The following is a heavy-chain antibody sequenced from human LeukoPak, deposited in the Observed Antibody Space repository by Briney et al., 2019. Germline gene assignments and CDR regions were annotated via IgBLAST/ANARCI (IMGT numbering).Heavy chain of an antibody. D-gene: IGHD2-8*02. CDR3: ARQARYCSGGTCFDS. J-gene: IGHJ4*02. CDR2: IYSSGST. Sequence: PSETLSLTCTVSGGSVSSYHWSWIRQTPGKGLDWIGHIYSSGSTNYIPSLKGRVTISVDTSKNQFYLQLSSVTAADTAVYFCARQARYCSGGTCFDSWGQGTLVAVSS. CDR1: GGSVSSYH. V-gene: IGHV4-59*08.